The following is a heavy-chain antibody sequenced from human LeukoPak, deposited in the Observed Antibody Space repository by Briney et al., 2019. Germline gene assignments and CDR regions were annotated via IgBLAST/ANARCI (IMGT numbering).Heavy chain of an antibody. CDR3: ARGGFGHNMDV. Sequence: GGSLRLSCVASEFTFSNYWLHWVRQAPGKGPVWVSRINSDGSNTIYADSVKGRFTISRDNAKNTVYLQMNSLRVEDTAIYYCARGGFGHNMDVWGKGTTVTVTS. CDR1: EFTFSNYW. CDR2: INSDGSNT. D-gene: IGHD3-3*01. V-gene: IGHV3-74*01. J-gene: IGHJ6*03.